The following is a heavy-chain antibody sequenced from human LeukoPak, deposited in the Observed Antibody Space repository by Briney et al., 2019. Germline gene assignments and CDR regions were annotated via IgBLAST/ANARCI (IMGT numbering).Heavy chain of an antibody. Sequence: PGGSLRLSCAASGFTFSNYWMTWVRQAPGKGLEWVANIEQHGSEKHYADSAKGRFTISRDNAKNSLYLQMNSLRAEDTAVYHCARDDYGAGSLTYWGEGTLVTVSS. CDR3: ARDDYGAGSLTY. D-gene: IGHD3-10*01. CDR2: IEQHGSEK. CDR1: GFTFSNYW. V-gene: IGHV3-7*04. J-gene: IGHJ4*02.